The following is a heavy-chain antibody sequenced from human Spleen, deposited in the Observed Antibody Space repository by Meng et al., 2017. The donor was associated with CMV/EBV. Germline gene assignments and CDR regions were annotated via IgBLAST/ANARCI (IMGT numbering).Heavy chain of an antibody. CDR2: ISYDGSNK. D-gene: IGHD2-2*02. CDR1: GFTFSSYA. Sequence: GRSLKISCAASGFTFSSYAMHWVRQAPGKGLEWVAVISYDGSNKYYADSVKGRFTISRDNSKNTLYLQMISLRAEDTAVYYCAREKGYTGAFVYWGQGTLVTVSS. V-gene: IGHV3-30*04. CDR3: AREKGYTGAFVY. J-gene: IGHJ4*02.